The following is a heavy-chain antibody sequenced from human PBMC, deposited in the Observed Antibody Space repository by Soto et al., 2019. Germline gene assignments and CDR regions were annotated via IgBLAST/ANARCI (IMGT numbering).Heavy chain of an antibody. D-gene: IGHD3-10*01. CDR1: GGSFSGYY. CDR3: ARVLSADGSGSYYEE. Sequence: QVQLQQWGAGLLKPSETLSLTCAVYGGSFSGYYWSWIRQPPGKGLEWIGEINHSGSTNYNTSLQSRVTISVDTSQNQFSLKLSSVTAADTAVYYCARVLSADGSGSYYEEWGQGTLVTVSS. J-gene: IGHJ4*02. CDR2: INHSGST. V-gene: IGHV4-34*01.